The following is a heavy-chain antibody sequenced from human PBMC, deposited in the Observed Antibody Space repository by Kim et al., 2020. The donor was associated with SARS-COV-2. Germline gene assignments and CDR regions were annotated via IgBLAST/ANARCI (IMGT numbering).Heavy chain of an antibody. CDR2: IYYSGST. D-gene: IGHD3-9*01. J-gene: IGHJ4*02. CDR3: ARDFIYDILTGYPLYYFDY. CDR1: GGSISSSSYY. V-gene: IGHV4-39*07. Sequence: SETLSLTCTVSGGSISSSSYYWGWIRQPPGKGLEWIGSIYYSGSTYYNPSLKSRVTISVDTSKNQFSLKLSSVTAADTAVYYCARDFIYDILTGYPLYYFDYWGQGTLVTVSS.